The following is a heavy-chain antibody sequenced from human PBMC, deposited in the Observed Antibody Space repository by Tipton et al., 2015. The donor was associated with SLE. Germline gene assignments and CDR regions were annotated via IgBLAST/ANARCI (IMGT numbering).Heavy chain of an antibody. CDR2: IYTSGST. CDR3: AGAWQGYCSGGTCYVLDY. J-gene: IGHJ4*02. Sequence: TLSLTCTVSGGSISSYYWSWIRQPPGKGLEWIGHIYTSGSTNYNPSLKSRVTISVDTSKNQFSLKLSSVTAADTAVYYCAGAWQGYCSGGTCYVLDYWGQGTLVTVSS. D-gene: IGHD2-15*01. V-gene: IGHV4-4*08. CDR1: GGSISSYY.